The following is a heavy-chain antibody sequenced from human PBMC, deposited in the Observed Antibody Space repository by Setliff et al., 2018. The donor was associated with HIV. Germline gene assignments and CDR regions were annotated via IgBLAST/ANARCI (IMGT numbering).Heavy chain of an antibody. J-gene: IGHJ4*02. CDR1: GYSFTTYW. D-gene: IGHD2-15*01. CDR2: IYPGDSDT. CDR3: ATSPLGYCSGGSCSHYFDY. V-gene: IGHV5-51*01. Sequence: GESLKISCKGSGYSFTTYWIGWVRQMPGKGLEWMGIIYPGDSDTRYSPSFQGQVAISADKSISTAYLQWSSLKASDTAMYYCATSPLGYCSGGSCSHYFDYWGPGTLVTVSS.